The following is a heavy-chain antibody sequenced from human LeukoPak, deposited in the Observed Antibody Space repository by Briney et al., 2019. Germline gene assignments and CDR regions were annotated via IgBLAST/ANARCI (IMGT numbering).Heavy chain of an antibody. D-gene: IGHD1-1*01. J-gene: IGHJ4*02. CDR2: IKQDGSEK. V-gene: IGHV3-7*01. CDR1: GFTSSSYW. Sequence: GGSLRLSCAASGFTSSSYWMSWVRQAPGKGLEWVANIKQDGSEKHYVDSVKGRFTISRDNAKNSLYLQMNSLRAEDTAVYYCARVDWNDVNFDYWGQGTPVTVSS. CDR3: ARVDWNDVNFDY.